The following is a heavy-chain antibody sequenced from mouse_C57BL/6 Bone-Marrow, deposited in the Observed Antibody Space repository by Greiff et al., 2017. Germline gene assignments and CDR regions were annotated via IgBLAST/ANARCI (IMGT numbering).Heavy chain of an antibody. Sequence: QVQLQQPGAELVRPGSSVKLSCKASGYTFTSYWMHWVKQRPIQGLEWIGNIDPSDSETHYNQKFKDKATLTVDKSSSTAYIQLSSLTSEDSAVYYCARSDRDDGYYSAWFAYWGQGTLVTVSA. D-gene: IGHD2-3*01. CDR2: IDPSDSET. CDR1: GYTFTSYW. CDR3: ARSDRDDGYYSAWFAY. J-gene: IGHJ3*01. V-gene: IGHV1-52*01.